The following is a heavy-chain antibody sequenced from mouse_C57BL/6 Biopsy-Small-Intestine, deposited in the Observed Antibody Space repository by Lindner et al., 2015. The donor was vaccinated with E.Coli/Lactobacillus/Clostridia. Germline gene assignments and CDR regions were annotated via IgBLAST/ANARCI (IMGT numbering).Heavy chain of an antibody. J-gene: IGHJ4*01. Sequence: SVKVSCKASGYSLLSYGISWVRQAPGQGLEWMGWISTYNHNTNYAQKFQGRVTMTTDTSTSTTYMELRSLRSDDTAVYYCARDGWNPVVRSTHPFDYWGQGTLVIVSS. CDR2: ISTYNHNT. CDR3: ARDGWNPVVRSTHPFDY. CDR1: GYSLLSYG. D-gene: IGHD1-1*01. V-gene: IGHV1S55*01.